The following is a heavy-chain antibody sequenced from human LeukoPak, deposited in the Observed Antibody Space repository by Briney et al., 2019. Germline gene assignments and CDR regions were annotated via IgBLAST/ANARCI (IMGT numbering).Heavy chain of an antibody. CDR3: ATDPSRAYSSSWYYFQH. CDR2: FYPEDGET. D-gene: IGHD6-13*01. Sequence: LRASVKVSCKVSGYTLTELSMHWVRQAPGKGLEGRGGFYPEDGETIYAQKFQGRVTMTEDTSTDTAYMELSSLRSEDTAVYYCATDPSRAYSSSWYYFQHWGQGTLVTVSS. CDR1: GYTLTELS. J-gene: IGHJ1*01. V-gene: IGHV1-24*01.